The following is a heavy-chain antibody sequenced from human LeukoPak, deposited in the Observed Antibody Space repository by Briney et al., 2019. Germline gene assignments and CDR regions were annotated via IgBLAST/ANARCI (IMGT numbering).Heavy chain of an antibody. CDR2: ISGSGGST. V-gene: IGHV3-23*01. Sequence: GGSLRLSCAASGFTFSSYAMSWVRQAPGKGLEWVSAISGSGGSTYYADSVKGRFTISRDNSKNTLYLQMNSLRAEDTAVYYCARVSDDSSGYYYVRRYYFDYWGQGTLVTVSS. J-gene: IGHJ4*02. CDR1: GFTFSSYA. D-gene: IGHD3-22*01. CDR3: ARVSDDSSGYYYVRRYYFDY.